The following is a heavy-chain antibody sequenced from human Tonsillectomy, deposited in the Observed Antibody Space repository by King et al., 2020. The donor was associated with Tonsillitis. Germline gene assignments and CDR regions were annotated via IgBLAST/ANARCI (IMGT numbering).Heavy chain of an antibody. J-gene: IGHJ4*02. CDR3: ARHGADYGSGSYDEGKWDY. Sequence: QLQESGPGLVKPSETLSLTCSVAGASISSSSHYWGWIRQTPGKGLEWIGSIYYSGIDYYSPSLKSRVAISVDTSKNQFSLKLSSVTAADTAVYFCARHGADYGSGSYDEGKWDYWGRGTLVTVSS. CDR1: GASISSSSHY. CDR2: IYYSGID. V-gene: IGHV4-39*01. D-gene: IGHD3-10*01.